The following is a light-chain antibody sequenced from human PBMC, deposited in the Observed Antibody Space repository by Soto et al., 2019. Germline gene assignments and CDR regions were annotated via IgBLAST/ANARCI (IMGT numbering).Light chain of an antibody. Sequence: QSVLTQPPSASGTPGQRVTISCSGSSSNIGSNSVNWYQQLPGTAPKLLMYSSNQRPSGVPDRFSGSKSGTSASLAISGLQSEDEADYYCAAWDDSLNGVVFGGATKLTVL. V-gene: IGLV1-44*01. CDR1: SSNIGSNS. CDR3: AAWDDSLNGVV. CDR2: SSN. J-gene: IGLJ2*01.